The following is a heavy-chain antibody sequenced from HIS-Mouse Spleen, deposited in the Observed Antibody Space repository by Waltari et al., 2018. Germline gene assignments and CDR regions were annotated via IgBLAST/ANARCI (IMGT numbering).Heavy chain of an antibody. J-gene: IGHJ4*02. CDR3: ARGHDYSNYFDY. Sequence: QVQLVQSGAEVKKPGASVKVSCQASGYTFTSYDINWVRQATGQGLEWMGWMNPNSGNTGYAQKFQGRVTMTRNTSISTAYMELSSMRSEDTAVYYCARGHDYSNYFDYWGQGTLVTVSS. D-gene: IGHD4-4*01. CDR1: GYTFTSYD. CDR2: MNPNSGNT. V-gene: IGHV1-8*01.